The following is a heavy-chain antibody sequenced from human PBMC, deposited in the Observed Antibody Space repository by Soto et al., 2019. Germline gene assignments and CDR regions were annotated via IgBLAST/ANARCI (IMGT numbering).Heavy chain of an antibody. CDR2: IYYSGST. D-gene: IGHD3-10*01. CDR3: ARALYCYGSGSSKNWFDP. J-gene: IGHJ5*02. V-gene: IGHV4-59*01. CDR1: GGSISSYY. Sequence: PSETLSLTCTVSGGSISSYYWSWIRQPPGKGLEWIGYIYYSGSTNYNPSLKSRVTISVDTSKNQFSLKLSSVTAADTAVYYCARALYCYGSGSSKNWFDPWGQGTLVTVSS.